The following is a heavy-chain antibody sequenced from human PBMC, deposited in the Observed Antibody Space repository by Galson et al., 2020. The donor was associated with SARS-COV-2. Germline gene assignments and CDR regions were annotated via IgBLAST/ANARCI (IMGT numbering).Heavy chain of an antibody. Sequence: SVKVSCKASGFTFTSSAVQWVRQARGQRLEWIGWIVVGSGNTNYAQKFQERVTITRDMSTSTAYMELSSLRSEDTAVYYCAADWNSNPPPHYYYYGMDVWGQGTTVTVSS. V-gene: IGHV1-58*01. D-gene: IGHD4-4*01. CDR2: IVVGSGNT. CDR1: GFTFTSSA. CDR3: AADWNSNPPPHYYYYGMDV. J-gene: IGHJ6*02.